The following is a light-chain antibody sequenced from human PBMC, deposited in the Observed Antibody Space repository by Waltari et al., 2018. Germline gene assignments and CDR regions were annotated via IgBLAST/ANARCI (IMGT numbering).Light chain of an antibody. CDR1: QSLTKKS. J-gene: IGKJ2*01. Sequence: VLTQSPGTLSLSPGERATLPCRASQSLTKKSLAWYQQKPGQAPRLLIYGASSRAAGVPDRFSGSGSGTDFTLTISRLEPEDFAVYYCQQYGSSIMYTFGQGTKLEIK. V-gene: IGKV3-20*01. CDR2: GAS. CDR3: QQYGSSIMYT.